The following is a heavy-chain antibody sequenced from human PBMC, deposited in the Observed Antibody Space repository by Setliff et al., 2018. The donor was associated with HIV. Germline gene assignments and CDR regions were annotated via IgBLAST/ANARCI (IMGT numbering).Heavy chain of an antibody. D-gene: IGHD6-19*01. Sequence: SETLSLTCAVYGGSFSGYSWTWIRQSPGKGLEWIGEMNHSEHYYNPTLKSRVTISVDTSKNHFSLRLSSVTAADTAVYYCVRQGAVTGHSFDSWGPGALVTVSS. J-gene: IGHJ4*02. V-gene: IGHV4-34*01. CDR2: MNHSEH. CDR1: GGSFSGYS. CDR3: VRQGAVTGHSFDS.